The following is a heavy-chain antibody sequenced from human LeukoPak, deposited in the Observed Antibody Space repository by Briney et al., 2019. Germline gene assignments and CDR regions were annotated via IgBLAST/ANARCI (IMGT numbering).Heavy chain of an antibody. CDR1: GYSISSGYQ. CDR2: IYHTGSA. CDR3: ARDPRWLTPDCTSTSCYENYFDP. J-gene: IGHJ5*02. Sequence: SETLSLTCAVSGYSISSGYQWAWIRQSPGKGLEWIGSIYHTGSAHYDPSLKSRVTISVETSKNQFSLKMYSVTAADTAVYYCARDPRWLTPDCTSTSCYENYFDPWGQGTLVTVSS. D-gene: IGHD2-2*01. V-gene: IGHV4-38-2*02.